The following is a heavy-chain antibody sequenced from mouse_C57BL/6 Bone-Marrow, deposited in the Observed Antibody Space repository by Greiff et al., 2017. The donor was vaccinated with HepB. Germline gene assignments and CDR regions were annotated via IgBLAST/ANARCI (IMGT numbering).Heavy chain of an antibody. V-gene: IGHV1-69*01. J-gene: IGHJ3*01. D-gene: IGHD2-4*01. CDR1: GYTFTSYW. Sequence: QVQLQQPGAELVMPGASVKLSCKASGYTFTSYWMHGVKQRPGQGLAWIGEIDPSDSYTNYNQKFKGKSTLTVDKSSSTAYMQLSSLTSEDSAVYYCARDYDYDEGFAYWGQGTLVTVSA. CDR3: ARDYDYDEGFAY. CDR2: IDPSDSYT.